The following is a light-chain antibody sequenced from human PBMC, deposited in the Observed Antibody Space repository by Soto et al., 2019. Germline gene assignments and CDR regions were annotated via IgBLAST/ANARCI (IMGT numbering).Light chain of an antibody. J-gene: IGKJ4*01. CDR3: QQYNKWPLT. CDR1: QSVSNN. CDR2: AAI. V-gene: IGKV3-15*01. Sequence: EIVMMQSPATLSVSPGDRVTLSCRASQSVSNNLAWYQQKPGQAPRLLIYAAITRATGIPARFSGGGAETEFTLTISSLQSEDFAVYYCQQYNKWPLTFGGGTKVEIK.